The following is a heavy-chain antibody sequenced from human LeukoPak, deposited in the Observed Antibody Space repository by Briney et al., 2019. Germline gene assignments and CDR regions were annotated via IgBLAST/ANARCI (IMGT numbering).Heavy chain of an antibody. CDR3: ARCISMVRGVIRPPDY. V-gene: IGHV4-39*01. Sequence: SETLSLTCSVSGGSISSNTYHWGWIRQSPGKGLEWIGRIYYSGSAYYNPSLKSRLTISVDTSKNQFSLKLSSVTAADTAVYYCARCISMVRGVIRPPDYWGQGTLVTVSS. CDR1: GGSISSNTYH. J-gene: IGHJ4*02. CDR2: IYYSGSA. D-gene: IGHD3-10*01.